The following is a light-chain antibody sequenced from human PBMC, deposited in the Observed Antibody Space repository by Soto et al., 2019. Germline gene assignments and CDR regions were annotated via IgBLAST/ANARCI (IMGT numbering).Light chain of an antibody. J-gene: IGLJ3*02. Sequence: QSALTQPPSASGSPGQSVTISCTGAGTDVGQYNYVSWYQQHPGKAPKLLIHHVSRRPSGVPARFSGSKSGNTASLTVSGLQTDDEADYYCAAWDDTLDAQVFGGGTKLTVL. CDR3: AAWDDTLDAQV. CDR1: GTDVGQYNY. CDR2: HVS. V-gene: IGLV2-8*01.